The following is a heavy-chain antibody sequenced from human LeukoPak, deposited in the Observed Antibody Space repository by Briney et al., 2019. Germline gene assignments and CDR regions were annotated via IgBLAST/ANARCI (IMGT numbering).Heavy chain of an antibody. J-gene: IGHJ4*02. Sequence: GGSLRLSCAASGFTFNTYAMSWVRQAPWERLQWVSGISDSGGNTYYADSVRGRFTISRDNSKNTLYLQMNSLRAEDTAVYYGARHRSSWLIDYWGQGTLVTVSS. D-gene: IGHD6-6*01. V-gene: IGHV3-23*01. CDR1: GFTFNTYA. CDR2: ISDSGGNT. CDR3: ARHRSSWLIDY.